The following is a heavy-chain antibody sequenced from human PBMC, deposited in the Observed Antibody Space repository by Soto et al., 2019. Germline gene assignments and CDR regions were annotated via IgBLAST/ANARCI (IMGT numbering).Heavy chain of an antibody. CDR1: GYTFTSYG. Sequence: QVQLVQSGAEVKKPGASVKVSCKASGYTFTSYGISWVRQAPGQGLEWMGWISAYNGNTNYAQKLQGRVTMTTDTSTSTAYMEVRILRSDDTAVYYCARDGGYCISTSCYSDYFYYWGQGTLVTVSS. CDR3: ARDGGYCISTSCYSDYFYY. D-gene: IGHD2-2*01. J-gene: IGHJ4*02. V-gene: IGHV1-18*01. CDR2: ISAYNGNT.